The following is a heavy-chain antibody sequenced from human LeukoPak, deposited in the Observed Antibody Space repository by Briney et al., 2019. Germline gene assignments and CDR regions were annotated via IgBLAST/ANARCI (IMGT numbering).Heavy chain of an antibody. J-gene: IGHJ4*02. CDR2: IKQDGSEK. Sequence: GGSLRLSCAASAFTFSSYWMSWVRQAPGKGLEWVANIKQDGSEKYYVDSVKGRFTISRDNAKNSLYLQMNSLRAEDTAVYYCARESKYYSSSNWGQGTLVTVSS. V-gene: IGHV3-7*01. CDR1: AFTFSSYW. CDR3: ARESKYYSSSN. D-gene: IGHD6-6*01.